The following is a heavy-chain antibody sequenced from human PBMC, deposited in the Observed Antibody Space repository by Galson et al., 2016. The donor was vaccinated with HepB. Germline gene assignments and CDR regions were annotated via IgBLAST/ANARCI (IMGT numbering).Heavy chain of an antibody. Sequence: SVKVSCKASGGTFSSYAFSWVRQAPGQGLEWMGGIIPMFNTANYAQKFQGRVTTSADKSTSTAYMELSSLTSEDTAVFYCARDWGGSMVRPYYYYSMDVWGQGTTVTVSS. CDR2: IIPMFNTA. J-gene: IGHJ6*02. CDR3: ARDWGGSMVRPYYYYSMDV. CDR1: GGTFSSYA. V-gene: IGHV1-69*06. D-gene: IGHD3-10*01.